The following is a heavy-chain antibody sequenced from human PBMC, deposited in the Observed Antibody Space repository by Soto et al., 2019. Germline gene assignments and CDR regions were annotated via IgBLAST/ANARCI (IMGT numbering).Heavy chain of an antibody. D-gene: IGHD6-19*01. CDR3: AREGLRDAFDI. V-gene: IGHV3-64*01. Sequence: EVQLVESGGGLVQPGGSLRLSCAASGFTFSSYAMHWVRQAPGKGLEYVSAISSNGGRTYYANSVKGRFTISRDNSKNTLYLQMGSLRAEDMAVYYCAREGLRDAFDIWGQGTMVTVSS. CDR2: ISSNGGRT. J-gene: IGHJ3*02. CDR1: GFTFSSYA.